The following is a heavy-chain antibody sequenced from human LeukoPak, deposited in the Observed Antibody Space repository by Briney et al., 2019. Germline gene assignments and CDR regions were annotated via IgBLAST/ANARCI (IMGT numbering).Heavy chain of an antibody. CDR3: ARVRVSYYPDY. J-gene: IGHJ4*02. CDR1: GGSFSGYY. Sequence: SETLSLTCAVYGGSFSGYYWSWLRQPPGKGLEWIGEINHSGSTNYNPSLKSRVTISVHPSKNQFSLKLSSVTAADTAVYYCARVRVSYYPDYWGQGTLVTVSS. V-gene: IGHV4-34*01. CDR2: INHSGST. D-gene: IGHD3-10*01.